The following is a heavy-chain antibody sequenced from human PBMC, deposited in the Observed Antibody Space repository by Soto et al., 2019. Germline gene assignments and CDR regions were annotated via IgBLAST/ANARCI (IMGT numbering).Heavy chain of an antibody. Sequence: DVQLVESGGGLVQPGRSLRLSCAASGFPFDDYAMHWVRQAPGKGLEWVSGISWNSGSIGYADSVKGRFTISRDNAKNSLYLQMNSLRAEDTALYDCAKGGYWYFDLWGRGTLVTVSS. V-gene: IGHV3-9*01. CDR2: ISWNSGSI. CDR3: AKGGYWYFDL. J-gene: IGHJ2*01. CDR1: GFPFDDYA. D-gene: IGHD3-16*01.